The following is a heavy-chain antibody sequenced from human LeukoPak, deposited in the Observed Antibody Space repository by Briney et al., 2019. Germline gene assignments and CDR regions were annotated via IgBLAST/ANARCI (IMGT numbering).Heavy chain of an antibody. J-gene: IGHJ4*02. Sequence: GASVKVSCKASGYTFTSYYMHWVRQAPGQGLEWMGLINPNSGGTNYAQKFQGRVTMTRDTSISTAYMELSRLRSDDTAVYYCARDLDQLLSAIDYWGQGTLVTVSS. CDR1: GYTFTSYY. V-gene: IGHV1-2*02. D-gene: IGHD2-2*01. CDR3: ARDLDQLLSAIDY. CDR2: INPNSGGT.